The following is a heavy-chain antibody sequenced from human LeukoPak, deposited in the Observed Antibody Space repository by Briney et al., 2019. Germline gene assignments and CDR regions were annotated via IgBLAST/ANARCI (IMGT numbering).Heavy chain of an antibody. CDR2: ISGSGGST. V-gene: IGHV3-23*01. D-gene: IGHD1-26*01. J-gene: IGHJ4*02. CDR3: AKAGAQWELLY. Sequence: GGSLRLSCAASGFTFSSYAMSWVRQAPGKGLEGVSAISGSGGSTYYADSVKGRFTISRDNSKNTLYLQMNSLRAEDTAVYCCAKAGAQWELLYWGQGTLVTVSS. CDR1: GFTFSSYA.